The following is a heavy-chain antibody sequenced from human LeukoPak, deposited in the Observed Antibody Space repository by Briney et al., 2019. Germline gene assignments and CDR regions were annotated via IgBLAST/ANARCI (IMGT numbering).Heavy chain of an antibody. D-gene: IGHD3-22*01. CDR2: MNPNSGNT. Sequence: ASVKVSCKASGYTFTSYDINWVRQATGQGLEWMGWMNPNSGNTNYAQKLQGRVTMTTDTSTSTAYMELRSLRSDDTAVYYCARGQMYYYDSSGYSLFDYWGQGTLVTVSS. CDR1: GYTFTSYD. J-gene: IGHJ4*02. CDR3: ARGQMYYYDSSGYSLFDY. V-gene: IGHV1-8*01.